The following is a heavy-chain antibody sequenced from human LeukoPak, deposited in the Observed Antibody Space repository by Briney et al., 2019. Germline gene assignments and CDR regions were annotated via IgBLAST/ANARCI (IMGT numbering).Heavy chain of an antibody. D-gene: IGHD4-17*01. CDR1: GFTFSSYE. V-gene: IGHV3-48*03. CDR2: ISSSGSTI. J-gene: IGHJ2*01. CDR3: AAQSTVTTYYLNWYFDL. Sequence: GGSLRPSCAASGFTFSSYEMNWVRQAPGKGLEWVSYISSSGSTIYYADSVKGRFTISRDNAKNSLYLQMNSLRAEDTAVYYCAAQSTVTTYYLNWYFDLWGRGTLVTVPS.